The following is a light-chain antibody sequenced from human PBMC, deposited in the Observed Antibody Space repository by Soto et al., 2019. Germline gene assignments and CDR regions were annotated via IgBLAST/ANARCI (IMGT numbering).Light chain of an antibody. J-gene: IGKJ2*01. CDR3: EQSYATPYT. V-gene: IGKV1-39*01. CDR1: QNIGKY. Sequence: DIQMTQSPSSQSAVVGDRVTITCRASQNIGKYLNWYQQKPEKAPNLLIYAASSLQSGVPPRFSGSGSGTDFTLTISSLQPEDFATYYCEQSYATPYTFGQGTKLEIK. CDR2: AAS.